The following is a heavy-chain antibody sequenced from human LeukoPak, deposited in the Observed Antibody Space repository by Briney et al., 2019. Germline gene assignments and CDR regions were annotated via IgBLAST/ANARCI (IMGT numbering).Heavy chain of an antibody. V-gene: IGHV4-34*01. CDR1: GVTFSGYY. CDR3: TRTSPGIPLDF. CDR2: ISHTGRT. Sequence: SETLCLTCGVSGVTFSGYYWSWIRQAPGKGPEWIGEISHTGRTAYNPSLKSRVTISLDTSKNQFSLKLTFVSAAYTAVYYCTRTSPGIPLDFWGQGTLVTVSS. J-gene: IGHJ4*02. D-gene: IGHD1-26*01.